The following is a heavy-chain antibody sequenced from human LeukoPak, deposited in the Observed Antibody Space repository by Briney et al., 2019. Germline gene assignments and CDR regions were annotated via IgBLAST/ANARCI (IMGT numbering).Heavy chain of an antibody. CDR2: IRYDGSNK. CDR1: GFSFSSYG. Sequence: GGSLRLSCAASGFSFSSYGMHWVRQAPGKGLEWVAFIRYDGSNKYYADSVKGRFTISRDSSKRTLYLQMSSLRAEDTAVYYCVREDLGIEYWGQGTLVTVS. D-gene: IGHD3/OR15-3a*01. V-gene: IGHV3-30*02. J-gene: IGHJ4*02. CDR3: VREDLGIEY.